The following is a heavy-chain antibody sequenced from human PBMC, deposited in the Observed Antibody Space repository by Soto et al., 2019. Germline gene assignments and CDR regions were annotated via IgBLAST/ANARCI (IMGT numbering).Heavy chain of an antibody. CDR3: ANALDN. Sequence: EVQLLESGGGLVQPGGSLRLSCVTSGFTFSNYAMSWVRQAPWKGLECVSDISDSGSFTYYADSVKGRFTISRDNSKNTLYLQMNSLRPEDTATYYCANALDNWGQGTLVTVSS. CDR1: GFTFSNYA. V-gene: IGHV3-23*01. J-gene: IGHJ4*02. CDR2: ISDSGSFT.